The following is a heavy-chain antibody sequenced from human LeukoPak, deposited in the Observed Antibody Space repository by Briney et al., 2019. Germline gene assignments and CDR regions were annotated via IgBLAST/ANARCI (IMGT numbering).Heavy chain of an antibody. V-gene: IGHV1-18*01. Sequence: GASVKVSCKASGYTFTSYGISWVRQAPGQGLEWMGWISAYNGNTNYAQKLQGRVTMTTDTSTSTAYMELRSLRSDDTAVYYCARDDYYDSSGYSDYWGQVTLVTVSS. CDR2: ISAYNGNT. D-gene: IGHD3-22*01. CDR3: ARDDYYDSSGYSDY. CDR1: GYTFTSYG. J-gene: IGHJ4*02.